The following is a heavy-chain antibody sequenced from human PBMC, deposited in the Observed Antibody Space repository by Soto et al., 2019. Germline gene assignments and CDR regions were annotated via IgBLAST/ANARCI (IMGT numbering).Heavy chain of an antibody. D-gene: IGHD3-10*01. CDR3: AKDDYYGSGSYSHYYYYGTDV. CDR1: GFTFSSYA. J-gene: IGHJ6*02. V-gene: IGHV3-23*01. Sequence: GGSLRLSCAASGFTFSSYAMSWFRQAPGKGLEWVSAISGSGGSTYYADSVKGRFTISRDNSKNTLYLQMNSLRAEDTAVYYCAKDDYYGSGSYSHYYYYGTDVWGQGTTVTVSS. CDR2: ISGSGGST.